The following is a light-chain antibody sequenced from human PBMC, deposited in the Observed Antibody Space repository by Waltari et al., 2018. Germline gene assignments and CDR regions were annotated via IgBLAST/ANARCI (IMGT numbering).Light chain of an antibody. CDR2: GTY. V-gene: IGKV3-15*01. CDR3: QHYNEWPPIT. J-gene: IGKJ3*01. CDR1: QSVRGN. Sequence: EIVLTQSPATLSGSPGETVTLSCTASQSVRGNLAWYPQRPGQAPRLLISGTYSRATGIPARFSGSGSDTQFTLTISSLQSEDFAVYYCQHYNEWPPITFGPGTRVDIK.